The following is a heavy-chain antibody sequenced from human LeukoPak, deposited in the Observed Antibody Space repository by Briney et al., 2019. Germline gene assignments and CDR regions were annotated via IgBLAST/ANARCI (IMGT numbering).Heavy chain of an antibody. V-gene: IGHV3-74*01. CDR3: AKGGRQWLEYYYFDY. Sequence: HSGGSLRLSCAASGFIFSRHWMHWVRQAPGKGLVWVARIANDGGDPIYADSVRGRFTVSRDNSKKTLYLRMNSLRVEDTAVYYCAKGGRQWLEYYYFDYWGQGTLVTVSS. J-gene: IGHJ4*02. D-gene: IGHD6-19*01. CDR1: GFIFSRHW. CDR2: IANDGGDP.